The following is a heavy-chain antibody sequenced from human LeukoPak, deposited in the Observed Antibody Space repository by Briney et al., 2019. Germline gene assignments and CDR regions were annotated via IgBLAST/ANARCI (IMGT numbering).Heavy chain of an antibody. CDR3: ARALLYYGFWSGYDY. CDR2: ISSNGGST. Sequence: GGSLRLSCAASGFTFSSYAMHWVRQAPGKGLEYVSAISSNGGSTYYANSVKGRFTISRDNSKNTLYLQMGSLRAEDMAVYYCARALLYYGFWSGYDYWGQGTLVTVSS. V-gene: IGHV3-64*01. D-gene: IGHD3-3*01. J-gene: IGHJ4*02. CDR1: GFTFSSYA.